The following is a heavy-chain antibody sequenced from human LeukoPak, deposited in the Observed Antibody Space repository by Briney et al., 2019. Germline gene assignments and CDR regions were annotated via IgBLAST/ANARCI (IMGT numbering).Heavy chain of an antibody. CDR1: GFTFSSYR. CDR2: IWYDGSNK. J-gene: IGHJ4*02. CDR3: ARDRIYHYFDY. Sequence: GGSLRLSCAASGFTFSSYRMHWVRQAPGKGLEWVAVIWYDGSNKYYADSVKGRFTISRDNSKNTLYLQMSSLRAEDTAVYYCARDRIYHYFDYWGQGTLVTVSS. D-gene: IGHD5/OR15-5a*01. V-gene: IGHV3-33*01.